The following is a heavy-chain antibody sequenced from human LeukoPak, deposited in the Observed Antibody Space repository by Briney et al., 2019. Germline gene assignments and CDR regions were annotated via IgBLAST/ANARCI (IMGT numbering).Heavy chain of an antibody. CDR2: INHSGST. CDR3: ARGGYCSGGSCYYDAFDI. V-gene: IGHV4-34*01. J-gene: IGHJ3*02. Sequence: SETLSLTCAVYGESFSGYYWSWIRQPPGKGLEWIGGINHSGSTNYNPSLKSRVTISVDTSKNQFSLKLSSVTAADTAVYYCARGGYCSGGSCYYDAFDIWGQGTMVTVSS. CDR1: GESFSGYY. D-gene: IGHD2-15*01.